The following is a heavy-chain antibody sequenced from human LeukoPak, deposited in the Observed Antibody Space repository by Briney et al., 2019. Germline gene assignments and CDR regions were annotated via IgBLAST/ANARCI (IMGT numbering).Heavy chain of an antibody. CDR3: AIERARDMTTVSRGWFDP. CDR2: IIPILGIA. V-gene: IGHV1-69*04. CDR1: GGTFSSYT. Sequence: ASVKVSCKASGGTFSSYTISWVRQAPGQGLEWMGRIIPILGIANYAQKFQGRVTITADKSTSTAYMELSSLRSEDTAVYYCAIERARDMTTVSRGWFDPWGQGTLVTVSS. D-gene: IGHD4-17*01. J-gene: IGHJ5*02.